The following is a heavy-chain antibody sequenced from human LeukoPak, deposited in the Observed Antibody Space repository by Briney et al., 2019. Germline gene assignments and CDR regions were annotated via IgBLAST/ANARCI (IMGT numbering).Heavy chain of an antibody. J-gene: IGHJ2*01. CDR1: GFTFSSYS. Sequence: PGGSLRLSCAASGFTFSSYSMNWVRQAPGKGLEWVSYISSSSSTIYYADSVKGRFTISRDNAKNSLYLQMNSLRAEDTAVYYCARAIDYGDYGVMWYFDLWGRGTLVTVSS. CDR3: ARAIDYGDYGVMWYFDL. V-gene: IGHV3-48*01. D-gene: IGHD4-17*01. CDR2: ISSSSSTI.